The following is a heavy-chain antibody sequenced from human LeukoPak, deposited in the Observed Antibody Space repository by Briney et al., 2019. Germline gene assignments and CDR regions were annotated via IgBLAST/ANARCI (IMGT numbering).Heavy chain of an antibody. CDR3: AKDQSSGSYYLDGNWFDP. V-gene: IGHV3-23*01. J-gene: IGHJ5*02. Sequence: PGGSLRLSCAASGFTFSSYAMSWVRQAPGKGLEWVSAISGSGGSTYYADSVKGRFTISRDNSKNTLYLQMNSLRAEDTAVYYCAKDQSSGSYYLDGNWFDPWGQGTLVTVSS. CDR2: ISGSGGST. CDR1: GFTFSSYA. D-gene: IGHD3-10*01.